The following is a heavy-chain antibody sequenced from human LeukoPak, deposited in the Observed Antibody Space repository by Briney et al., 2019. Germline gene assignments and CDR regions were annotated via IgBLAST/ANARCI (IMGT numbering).Heavy chain of an antibody. Sequence: GGSLRLSCAASGFTFDDYGMSWVRQAPGKGLEWVSGINWNGGSTGYADSVKGRFTISRDNAKNSLYLQMNRLRPEDTALYYCARGGRNWGIYYFDYWGQGTLVTVSS. CDR2: INWNGGST. D-gene: IGHD7-27*01. J-gene: IGHJ4*02. CDR3: ARGGRNWGIYYFDY. CDR1: GFTFDDYG. V-gene: IGHV3-20*04.